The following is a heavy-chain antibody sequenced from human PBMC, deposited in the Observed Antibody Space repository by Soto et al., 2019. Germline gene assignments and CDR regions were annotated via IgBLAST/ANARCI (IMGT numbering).Heavy chain of an antibody. CDR2: ISDSGGSS. CDR1: GFSFGNYV. V-gene: IGHV3-23*01. J-gene: IGHJ1*01. CDR3: TKGGDSWSGYAQH. Sequence: GGSLRLSCAASGFSFGNYVMNWVRQAPGKGLEWVSGISDSGGSSSSADSVKGRFTVSRDNSKNTLYLQMDGLTGDDTAVYYCTKGGDSWSGYAQHWGQGALVTVSS. D-gene: IGHD3-3*01.